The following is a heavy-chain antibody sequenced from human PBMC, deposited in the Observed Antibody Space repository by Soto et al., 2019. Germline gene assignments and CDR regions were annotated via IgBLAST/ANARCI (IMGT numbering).Heavy chain of an antibody. D-gene: IGHD3-3*01. CDR1: GFTFSDYA. CDR2: ISGSGGST. CDR3: ANGRFLEWLLPDNWFDP. J-gene: IGHJ5*02. V-gene: IGHV3-23*01. Sequence: PGGSLRLSCGASGFTFSDYAMTGVRRAPGKGLEWVSAISGSGGSTYYADSVKGRFTISRDNSKNTLYLQMNSLRVDDTAVYYCANGRFLEWLLPDNWFDPWGQGTLVTVSS.